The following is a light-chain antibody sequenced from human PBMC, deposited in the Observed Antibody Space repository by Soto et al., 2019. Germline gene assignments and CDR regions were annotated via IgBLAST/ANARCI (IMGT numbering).Light chain of an antibody. CDR2: DVS. J-gene: IGLJ1*01. V-gene: IGLV2-14*03. Sequence: QSALTQPASVSGSPGQSITISCTGTSSDVGGYNYVSWYQQHPCKDPKFIIYDVSNRPSGVSNRFSGSKSDNTASLTISGLQAEDEDDYYCCSYTTSNSRQIVFGTVTKVTVL. CDR3: CSYTTSNSRQIV. CDR1: SSDVGGYNY.